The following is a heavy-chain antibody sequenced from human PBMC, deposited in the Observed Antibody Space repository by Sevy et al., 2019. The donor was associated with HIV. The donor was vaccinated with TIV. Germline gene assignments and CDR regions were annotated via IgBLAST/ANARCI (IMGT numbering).Heavy chain of an antibody. V-gene: IGHV4-59*08. Sequence: SETLSLTCTVSGGSITSLYWNWIRQPPGKGLEWIANIFYNGHISYNPSLKSRVTLSLNTSKNQSALGLSSVSAADTAMYYCAGENAWGRGYSWGQGTLVTVSS. D-gene: IGHD1-26*01. CDR2: IFYNGHI. J-gene: IGHJ4*02. CDR3: AGENAWGRGYS. CDR1: GGSITSLY.